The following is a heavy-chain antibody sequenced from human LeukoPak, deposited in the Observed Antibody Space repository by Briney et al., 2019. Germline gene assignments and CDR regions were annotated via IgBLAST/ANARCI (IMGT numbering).Heavy chain of an antibody. CDR1: GFTFSNYA. J-gene: IGHJ3*02. CDR3: ARGDVAAAGSDAFDI. Sequence: GRSLRLSCGTSGFTFSNYAMNWVRQAPGKGLEWVSSISSSSSSIYYADSVKGRFTVSRDNAKNSLHLQMNSLRAEDTAVYHCARGDVAAAGSDAFDIWGQGTTVTVSS. CDR2: ISSSSSSI. D-gene: IGHD6-13*01. V-gene: IGHV3-21*01.